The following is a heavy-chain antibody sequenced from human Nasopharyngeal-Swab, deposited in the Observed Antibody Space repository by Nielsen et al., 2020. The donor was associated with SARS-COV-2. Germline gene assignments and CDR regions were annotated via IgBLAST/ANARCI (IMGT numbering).Heavy chain of an antibody. CDR2: MNPNSGNT. Sequence: ASVKVSCKASGYTFTSYDINWVRQATGQGLEWMGWMNPNSGNTGYAQKLQGRVTMTRNTSISTAYMELSSLRSEDTAVYYCARGPLRYYDILTGYYMGYYYYYMDVWGKGTTVTVSS. CDR3: ARGPLRYYDILTGYYMGYYYYYMDV. J-gene: IGHJ6*03. D-gene: IGHD3-9*01. CDR1: GYTFTSYD. V-gene: IGHV1-8*01.